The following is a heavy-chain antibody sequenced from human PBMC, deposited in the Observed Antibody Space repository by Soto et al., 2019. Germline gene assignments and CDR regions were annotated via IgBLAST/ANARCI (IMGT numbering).Heavy chain of an antibody. CDR1: GYSFTGYY. J-gene: IGHJ4*02. CDR2: INPNSGGT. D-gene: IGHD6-13*01. Sequence: ASVKVSCKASGYSFTGYYIHWVRQAPGQGLEYMGWINPNSGGTSFPQQFQGRVTMTRDTSISTTYMELRRLKSDDTAVYYCARDADHGAAEDTFDYWGQGTLVTVSS. CDR3: ARDADHGAAEDTFDY. V-gene: IGHV1-2*02.